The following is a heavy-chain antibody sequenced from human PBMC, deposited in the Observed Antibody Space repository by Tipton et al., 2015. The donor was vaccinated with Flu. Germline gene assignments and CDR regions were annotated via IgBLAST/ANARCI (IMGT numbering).Heavy chain of an antibody. Sequence: QLVQSGAEVKKPGASVKVSCKASGYTFTRYGVSWVRQAPGQGLEWMGWIRGHGKTNYAQEFRGRVTMTTDTSTSTAYMELRSLRSDDTAVYYCARSQVDWNETPNWVGAWGLGALVAVSS. CDR3: ARSQVDWNETPNWVGA. V-gene: IGHV1-18*01. J-gene: IGHJ5*02. D-gene: IGHD1-1*01. CDR2: IRGHGKT. CDR1: GYTFTRYG.